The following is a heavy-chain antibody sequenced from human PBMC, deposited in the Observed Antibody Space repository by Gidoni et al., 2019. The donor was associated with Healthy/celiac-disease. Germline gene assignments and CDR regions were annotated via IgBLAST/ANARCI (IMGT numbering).Heavy chain of an antibody. J-gene: IGHJ4*02. CDR2: ISYDGSNQ. Sequence: EWVAVISYDGSNQYYADSVKGRFTISRDNSKNTLYLQMNSLRAEDTAVYYCAKDSHNTYYDDSSGLLDYWGQGTLVTVSS. CDR3: AKDSHNTYYDDSSGLLDY. D-gene: IGHD3-22*01. V-gene: IGHV3-30*18.